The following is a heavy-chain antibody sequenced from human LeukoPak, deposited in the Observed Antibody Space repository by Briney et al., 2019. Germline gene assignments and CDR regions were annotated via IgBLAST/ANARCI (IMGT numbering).Heavy chain of an antibody. J-gene: IGHJ4*02. Sequence: GGALRLSCAASGFIFNKHAMSWVRQAPGKGLEWVSGLSGSGSSTDYADSVKGRFTVSRDNSKNTLFLQMHSLRAEDTAIYYCAKERDYGPADYWGQGTLVTVSS. CDR2: LSGSGSST. CDR1: GFIFNKHA. V-gene: IGHV3-23*01. D-gene: IGHD4/OR15-4a*01. CDR3: AKERDYGPADY.